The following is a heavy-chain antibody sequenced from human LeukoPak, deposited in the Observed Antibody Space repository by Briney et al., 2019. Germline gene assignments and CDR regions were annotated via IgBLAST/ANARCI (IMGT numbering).Heavy chain of an antibody. CDR2: INHSGST. Sequence: SETLSLTCAVYGGSFSGYYWSWIRQPPGKGLEWIGEINHSGSTNYNPSLKSRVTISVDTSKNQFSLKLSSVTAADTAVYYCARCTANWFDPWGQGTLVTVSS. J-gene: IGHJ5*02. CDR1: GGSFSGYY. CDR3: ARCTANWFDP. V-gene: IGHV4-34*01. D-gene: IGHD2-8*02.